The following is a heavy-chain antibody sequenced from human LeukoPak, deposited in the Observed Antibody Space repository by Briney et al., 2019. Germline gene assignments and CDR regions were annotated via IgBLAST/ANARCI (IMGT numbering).Heavy chain of an antibody. CDR1: GGSFSGYY. J-gene: IGHJ3*02. Sequence: SETLSLTCAVYGGSFSGYYWSWIRQPPGKGLEWIGEINHSGSTNYNPSLKSRVTISVDTSKNQFSLKLSSVTAADTAVYYCARDLWTKWTDRGDAFDIWGQGTMVTVSS. CDR2: INHSGST. D-gene: IGHD3/OR15-3a*01. CDR3: ARDLWTKWTDRGDAFDI. V-gene: IGHV4-34*01.